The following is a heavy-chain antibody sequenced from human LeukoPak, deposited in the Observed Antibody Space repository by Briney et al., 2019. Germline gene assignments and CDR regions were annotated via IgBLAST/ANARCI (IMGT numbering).Heavy chain of an antibody. D-gene: IGHD3-16*01. J-gene: IGHJ4*02. CDR2: IGTAGDT. V-gene: IGHV3-13*01. Sequence: GGSLRLSCAASGFTFSSYDMHWVRQATGKGLEWVSAIGTAGDTYYPGSVKGRFTISRENAKNSLYLQMNSLRAGDTAVHYCARGRNGYYFDCWGQGTLVTVSS. CDR1: GFTFSSYD. CDR3: ARGRNGYYFDC.